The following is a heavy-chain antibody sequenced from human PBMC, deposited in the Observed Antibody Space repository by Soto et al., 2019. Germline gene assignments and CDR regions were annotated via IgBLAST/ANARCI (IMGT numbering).Heavy chain of an antibody. J-gene: IGHJ5*02. V-gene: IGHV4-59*13. CDR2: ISYTGST. CDR3: ASVGELPVWFDP. Sequence: QLQLQESGPGLVKPSETLSLTCTVSGDSISSYYWSWIRQPPGKGLEWIGYISYTGSTIYNPSLESRATISLDPSKNQVSLSLSSVTVADTAMYYCASVGELPVWFDPWGRGTLVTVSS. CDR1: GDSISSYY. D-gene: IGHD3-10*01.